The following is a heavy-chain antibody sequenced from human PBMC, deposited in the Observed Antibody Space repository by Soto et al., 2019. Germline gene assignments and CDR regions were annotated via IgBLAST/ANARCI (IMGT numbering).Heavy chain of an antibody. Sequence: QVQLVQSGAEVTKPGASVKVSCKASGYTFTSHDINWVRQAAGQGLEWMGWMNPNRGNTGYAQKFQGRVTMTRNTSISTAYMELCSLRSEDTAVYYCARAPGYYGSGSYPEWGHGTLVTVSS. D-gene: IGHD3-10*01. CDR3: ARAPGYYGSGSYPE. J-gene: IGHJ4*01. CDR2: MNPNRGNT. V-gene: IGHV1-8*02. CDR1: GYTFTSHD.